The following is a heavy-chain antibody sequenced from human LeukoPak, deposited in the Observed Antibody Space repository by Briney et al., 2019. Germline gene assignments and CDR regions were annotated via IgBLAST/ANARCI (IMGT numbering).Heavy chain of an antibody. CDR2: INPNSGGT. CDR1: GYTFTGHY. CDR3: ARDRSMEVGPSTDYFDF. V-gene: IGHV1-2*02. J-gene: IGHJ4*02. D-gene: IGHD1-26*01. Sequence: ASVKVSCKASGYTFTGHYMYWVRQAPGQGLECMGWINPNSGGTNYAQNFQGRVTMTRDTSITTAYMELSRLKFDDTAVYYCARDRSMEVGPSTDYFDFWGQGTLVTVSS.